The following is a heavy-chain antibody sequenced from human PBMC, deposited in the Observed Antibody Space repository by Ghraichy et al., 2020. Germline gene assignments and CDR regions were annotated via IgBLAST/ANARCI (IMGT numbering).Heavy chain of an antibody. Sequence: GGSLRLSCTASGFTFGDYAMSWFRQAPGKGLEWVGFIRSKAYGGTTEYAASVKGRFTISRDDSKSIAYLQMNSLKTEDTAVYYCTRDNPNYYDSSGYYLFDYWGQGTLVTVSS. D-gene: IGHD3-22*01. CDR3: TRDNPNYYDSSGYYLFDY. CDR2: IRSKAYGGTT. V-gene: IGHV3-49*03. CDR1: GFTFGDYA. J-gene: IGHJ4*02.